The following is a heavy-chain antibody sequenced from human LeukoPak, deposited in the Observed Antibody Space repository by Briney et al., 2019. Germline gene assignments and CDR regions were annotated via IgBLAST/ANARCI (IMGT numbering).Heavy chain of an antibody. D-gene: IGHD3-16*02. V-gene: IGHV1-18*01. Sequence: SVKVSCKASGYTFIRYGISWVRQAPGQGLEWMGWISAHNGNTNYAQKLQGRVTMTTDTSTSTAYMELRSLRSGDTAIYYCARKSYVWGSYRPDDALDIWGQGTMVTVSS. CDR1: GYTFIRYG. CDR3: ARKSYVWGSYRPDDALDI. J-gene: IGHJ3*02. CDR2: ISAHNGNT.